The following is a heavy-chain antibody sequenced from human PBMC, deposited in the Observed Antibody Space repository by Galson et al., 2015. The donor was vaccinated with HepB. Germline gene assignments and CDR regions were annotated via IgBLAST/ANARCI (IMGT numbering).Heavy chain of an antibody. D-gene: IGHD1-26*01. CDR1: GYSFTSYW. Sequence: QSGAEVKKPGESLKISCKGSGYSFTSYWIGWVRQMPGKGLEWMGIIYPGDSDTRYSPSFQGQVTISADKSVSTAYLQWSSLKASDTAMYYCARRETLVGATGGVGAFDIWGQGTMVTVSS. CDR3: ARRETLVGATGGVGAFDI. V-gene: IGHV5-51*01. CDR2: IYPGDSDT. J-gene: IGHJ3*02.